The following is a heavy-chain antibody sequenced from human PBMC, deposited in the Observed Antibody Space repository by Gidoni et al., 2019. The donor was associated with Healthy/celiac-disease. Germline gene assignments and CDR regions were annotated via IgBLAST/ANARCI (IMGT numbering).Heavy chain of an antibody. CDR3: ARVTHSGYYSVADAFDI. Sequence: QVQLVQSGAAVKKPVASVKVSCKASGYTFTGYYMHWVRQAPGQGLEWMGWINPNSGGTNYAQKFQGRVTMTRDTSISTAYMELSRLRSDDTAVYYCARVTHSGYYSVADAFDIWGQGTMVTVSS. CDR2: INPNSGGT. V-gene: IGHV1-2*02. J-gene: IGHJ3*02. D-gene: IGHD3-22*01. CDR1: GYTFTGYY.